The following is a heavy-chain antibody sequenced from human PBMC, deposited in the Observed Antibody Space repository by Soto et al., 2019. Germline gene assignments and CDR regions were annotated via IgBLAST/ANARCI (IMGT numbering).Heavy chain of an antibody. V-gene: IGHV3-21*01. CDR2: ISGSGNSI. CDR3: ARDGNYYGSGSYYRGGAMDV. Sequence: DVQVVESGGGLVKPGESLRLSCAASGFRFSSYTMDWVRQSPGKGLEWVASISGSGNSIYYADSLKGRVTISRDNAKNSVYLQMNRLRVEDTAVYYCARDGNYYGSGSYYRGGAMDVLGQGTTVTVSS. CDR1: GFRFSSYT. D-gene: IGHD3-10*01. J-gene: IGHJ6*02.